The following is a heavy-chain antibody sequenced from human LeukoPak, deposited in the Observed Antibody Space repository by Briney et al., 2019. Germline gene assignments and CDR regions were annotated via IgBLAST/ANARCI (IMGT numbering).Heavy chain of an antibody. Sequence: SETLSLTCTVSGGSISSSSYYWGWIRQPPGKGLEWIGSIYYSGSTYYNPSLKSRVTISVDTSKNQFSLKLSSVTAADTAVYYCARDNKGIQLWPVWGQGTLVTVSS. V-gene: IGHV4-39*07. CDR2: IYYSGST. CDR1: GGSISSSSYY. CDR3: ARDNKGIQLWPV. J-gene: IGHJ4*02. D-gene: IGHD5-18*01.